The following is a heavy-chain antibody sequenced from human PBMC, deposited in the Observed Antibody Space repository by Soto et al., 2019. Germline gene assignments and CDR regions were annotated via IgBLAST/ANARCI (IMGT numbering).Heavy chain of an antibody. CDR3: AREGRAYCGGDCSLFDN. Sequence: QVQLVESGGGVVQSGRSLRLSCAASGFTFSSYGMHWVRQAPGKGLEWVALVWVDGSKKYYADSVKGRFTISRDNSKKTLYLQMNSLRVEDTAVYYCAREGRAYCGGDCSLFDNWGQGTLVTVSS. CDR2: VWVDGSKK. V-gene: IGHV3-33*01. CDR1: GFTFSSYG. J-gene: IGHJ4*02. D-gene: IGHD2-21*02.